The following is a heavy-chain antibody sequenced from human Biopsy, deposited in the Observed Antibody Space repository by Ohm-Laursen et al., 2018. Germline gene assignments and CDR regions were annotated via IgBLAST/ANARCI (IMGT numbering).Heavy chain of an antibody. V-gene: IGHV3-21*01. J-gene: IGHJ6*02. D-gene: IGHD2-2*01. Sequence: SLSLSCSASGLTFSRYSMHWVRQAPGKGLEWVSSISSSSNFIYYGDSVKGRFTISRDNAKNSLYLQMNSLRAEDTAVYYCARVLLPAAAVHYGMDVWGQGTTVTVSS. CDR1: GLTFSRYS. CDR3: ARVLLPAAAVHYGMDV. CDR2: ISSSSNFI.